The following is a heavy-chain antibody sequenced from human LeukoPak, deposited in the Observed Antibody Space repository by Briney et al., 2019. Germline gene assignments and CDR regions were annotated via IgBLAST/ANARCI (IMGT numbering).Heavy chain of an antibody. D-gene: IGHD6-13*01. CDR1: GFAFSTNW. J-gene: IGHJ4*02. Sequence: GGSLRLSCAASGFAFSTNWMHWVRQVPGKGLVWVSHISTDARTITYADFVKGRFTISRDNAKNTLYLQMNSLRAEDTALYYCVRGQATAWGLDYWGQGTLVTVSS. CDR3: VRGQATAWGLDY. CDR2: ISTDARTI. V-gene: IGHV3-74*01.